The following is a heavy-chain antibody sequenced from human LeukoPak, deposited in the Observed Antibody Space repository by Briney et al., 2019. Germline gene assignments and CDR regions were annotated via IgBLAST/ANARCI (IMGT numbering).Heavy chain of an antibody. Sequence: ASVKVSCKASGYTFTSYDINWVRQAPGQGLELMGWMNPNSGNTGYAQKFKGRVTITRNTSISTAYMELSGLRSEDTAVYYCARLNDFWSGYYYYYYMDVWGKGTTVTVSS. V-gene: IGHV1-8*03. D-gene: IGHD3-3*01. CDR1: GYTFTSYD. CDR3: ARLNDFWSGYYYYYYMDV. J-gene: IGHJ6*03. CDR2: MNPNSGNT.